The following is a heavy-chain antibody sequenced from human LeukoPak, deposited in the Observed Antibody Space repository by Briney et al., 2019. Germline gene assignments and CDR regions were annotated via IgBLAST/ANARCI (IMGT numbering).Heavy chain of an antibody. CDR2: ISRRGSTI. CDR1: GFIFSNYE. Sequence: PGGSLRLSCAASGFIFSNYEMNWVRQAPGKGLEWVSYISRRGSTIYYADSVKGRFTISRDNADNTLYLHMNSLRAEDTAVYYCARPLMGGGNSPFDSWGQGTLVTVSS. V-gene: IGHV3-48*03. CDR3: ARPLMGGGNSPFDS. J-gene: IGHJ4*02. D-gene: IGHD4-23*01.